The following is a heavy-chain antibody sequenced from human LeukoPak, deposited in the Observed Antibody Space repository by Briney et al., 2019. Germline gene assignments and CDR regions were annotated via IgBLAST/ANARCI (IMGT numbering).Heavy chain of an antibody. Sequence: PSETLSLTCVVYGGSFSDYYWSWIRQPPGKGLEWIGEINHSRSTNYNPSLKSRVTISVDTSKNQFSLKLSSVTAADTAVYYCAREIPAVRLTYYFYYYMDVWGKGTTVTVSS. CDR1: GGSFSDYY. J-gene: IGHJ6*03. CDR2: INHSRST. CDR3: AREIPAVRLTYYFYYYMDV. V-gene: IGHV4-34*01. D-gene: IGHD2-2*01.